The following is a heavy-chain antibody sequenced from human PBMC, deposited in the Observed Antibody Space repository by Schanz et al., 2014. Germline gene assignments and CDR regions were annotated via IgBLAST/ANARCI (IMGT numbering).Heavy chain of an antibody. CDR3: ARDPYSASYFPSPPLYGMDV. Sequence: QVQLVQSGAEVKKPGSPVKVSCKSSGGTFSSYTISWIRQAPGQGLEWMGRIIPVLAIADYAQKFQGRVTMTRATSTSTVNMELTSLRSEDTAVYYCARDPYSASYFPSPPLYGMDVWGQGTTVTVSS. D-gene: IGHD1-26*01. CDR1: GGTFSSYT. J-gene: IGHJ6*02. CDR2: IIPVLAIA. V-gene: IGHV1-69*08.